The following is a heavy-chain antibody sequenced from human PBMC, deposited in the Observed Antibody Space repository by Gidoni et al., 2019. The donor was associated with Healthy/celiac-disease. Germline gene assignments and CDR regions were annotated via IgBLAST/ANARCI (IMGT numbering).Heavy chain of an antibody. J-gene: IGHJ4*02. Sequence: QVQLQQWGAGLLQPSETLSLTCAVYGGSFSGYYWSWIRQPPGKGLEWIGEINHSGSTNYNPSLKSRVTISVDTSKNQFSLKLSSVTAADTAVYYCARGASAYSSGWYDYWGQGTLVTVSS. V-gene: IGHV4-34*01. CDR2: INHSGST. D-gene: IGHD6-19*01. CDR3: ARGASAYSSGWYDY. CDR1: GGSFSGYY.